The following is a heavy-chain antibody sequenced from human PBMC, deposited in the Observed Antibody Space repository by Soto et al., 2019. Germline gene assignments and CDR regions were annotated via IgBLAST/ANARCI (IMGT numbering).Heavy chain of an antibody. CDR3: ARSPPQSSSFDY. CDR1: GFTFSSYA. V-gene: IGHV3-64*01. D-gene: IGHD6-6*01. CDR2: ISSNGGST. J-gene: IGHJ4*02. Sequence: GGSLRLSCAASGFTFSSYAMHWVRQAPGKGLEYVSAISSNGGSTYYANSVKGRFTISRDNSKNTLYLQMGSLRAEDMAVYYCARSPPQSSSFDYWGQGTLVTVSS.